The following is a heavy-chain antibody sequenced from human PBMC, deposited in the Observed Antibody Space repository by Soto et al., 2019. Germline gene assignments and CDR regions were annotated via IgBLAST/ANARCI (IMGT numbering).Heavy chain of an antibody. CDR3: ARGEMATEGDYYGMDV. D-gene: IGHD5-12*01. Sequence: QVQLQESGPGLVKPSETLSLTCTVSGGSVSSGSYYWSWIRQPPGKGLEWIGYIYYSGSTNYNHSLKSRVTISVDTSKNLFSLKLSSVTSADTAVYSCARGEMATEGDYYGMDVWGQGTTVTVSS. J-gene: IGHJ6*02. V-gene: IGHV4-61*01. CDR1: GGSVSSGSYY. CDR2: IYYSGST.